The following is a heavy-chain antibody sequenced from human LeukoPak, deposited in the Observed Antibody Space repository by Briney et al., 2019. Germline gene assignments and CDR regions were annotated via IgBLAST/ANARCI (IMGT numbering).Heavy chain of an antibody. V-gene: IGHV4-34*01. CDR2: INHSGST. CDR1: GGFFSGYY. D-gene: IGHD2-2*02. J-gene: IGHJ4*02. Sequence: SETLSLTCAVYGGFFSGYYWSWIRQPPGKGLEWIGEINHSGSTNYNPSLKSRVTISVDTSKNQFSLKLSSVTAADTAVYYCARRYIVVVPAATPKERYYFDYWGQGTLVTVSS. CDR3: ARRYIVVVPAATPKERYYFDY.